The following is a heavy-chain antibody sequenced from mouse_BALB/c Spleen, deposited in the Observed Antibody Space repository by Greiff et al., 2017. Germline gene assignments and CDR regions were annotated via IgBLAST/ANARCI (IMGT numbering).Heavy chain of an antibody. D-gene: IGHD4-1*01. V-gene: IGHV5-9-4*01. CDR2: ISSGGSYT. J-gene: IGHJ3*01. CDR3: ARDRELGRSAY. CDR1: GFTFSSYA. Sequence: EVQLQESGGGLVKPGGSLKLSCAASGFTFSSYAMSWVRQSPEKRLEWVAEISSGGSYTYYPDTVTGRFTISRDNAKNILYLEMSSLRSEDTAMYYCARDRELGRSAYWGQGTLVTVSA.